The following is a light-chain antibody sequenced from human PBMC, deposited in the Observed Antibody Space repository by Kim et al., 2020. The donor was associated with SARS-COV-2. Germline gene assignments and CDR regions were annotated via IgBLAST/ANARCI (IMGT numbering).Light chain of an antibody. J-gene: IGLJ3*02. V-gene: IGLV2-8*01. CDR2: EDS. CDR3: SSYEGSHSWV. Sequence: SSSTSCTGTRSDSGGNNQVAWYKLHPGHGPNLMIYEDSKRPPGVPDRFPGSKSGNNAPLPVSGLQAEAEADYHCSSYEGSHSWVFGGGTQLTVL. CDR1: RSDSGGNNQ.